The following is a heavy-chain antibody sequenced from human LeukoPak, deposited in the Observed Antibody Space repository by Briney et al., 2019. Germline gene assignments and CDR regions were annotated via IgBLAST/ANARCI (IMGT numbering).Heavy chain of an antibody. J-gene: IGHJ4*02. Sequence: GGSLRLSCAASGFTFSSYGMHWVRQAPGKGLEWVAVIWYDGSNKYYADSVKGRFTISRDNSKNTLYLQMNSLRAEDTAVYYCAKEITMIPKLDFDYWGRGTLVTVSS. D-gene: IGHD3-22*01. CDR3: AKEITMIPKLDFDY. CDR2: IWYDGSNK. V-gene: IGHV3-33*06. CDR1: GFTFSSYG.